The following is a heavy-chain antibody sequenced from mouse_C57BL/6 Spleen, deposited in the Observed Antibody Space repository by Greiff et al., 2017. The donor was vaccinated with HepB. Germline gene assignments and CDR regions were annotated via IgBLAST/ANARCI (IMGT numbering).Heavy chain of an antibody. CDR3: ARNPYYGSGGHWYFDV. CDR2: INPSNGGT. J-gene: IGHJ1*03. D-gene: IGHD1-1*01. Sequence: VQLQLSGAELVRPGTSVKLSCKASGYTFTSYWMLWVKQRPGQGLEWIGNINPSNGGTNYNAKFKSKSTLTVDNSSSTAYMQLSSHTSEDSAVYYCARNPYYGSGGHWYFDVWGTGTTVTVSS. CDR1: GYTFTSYW. V-gene: IGHV1-53*01.